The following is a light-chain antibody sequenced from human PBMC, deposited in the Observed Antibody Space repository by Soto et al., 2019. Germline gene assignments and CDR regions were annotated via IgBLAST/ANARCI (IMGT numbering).Light chain of an antibody. J-gene: IGLJ1*01. CDR1: SSDVGGYNY. CDR2: AVS. V-gene: IGLV2-8*01. CDR3: GTYAGSINFV. Sequence: QSALTQPPSASGSPGQSVTISCTGTSSDVGGYNYVSWYQQHPGKAPKLMIYAVSERPSGVPDRFPGSKSSNKASLTVSGRQAEDEADYYCGTYAGSINFVFGTGTKVTVL.